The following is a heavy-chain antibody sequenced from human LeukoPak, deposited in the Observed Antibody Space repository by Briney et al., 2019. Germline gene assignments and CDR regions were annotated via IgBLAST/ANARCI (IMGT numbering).Heavy chain of an antibody. CDR1: GYRFTNYW. D-gene: IGHD5-24*01. J-gene: IGHJ3*02. CDR2: IYPGDSDT. CDR3: ARCKVEMATSGNAFDI. V-gene: IGHV5-51*01. Sequence: GESLKISCKGSGYRFTNYWIGWVRQMPGKGLEWMGIIYPGDSDTRCSPSFEGQVTISADRSLTTAYLQWSTLKALDTAMYYCARCKVEMATSGNAFDIWGQGTMVTVSS.